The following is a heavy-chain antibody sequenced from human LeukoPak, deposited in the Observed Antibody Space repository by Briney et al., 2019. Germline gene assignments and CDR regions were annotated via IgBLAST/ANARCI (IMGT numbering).Heavy chain of an antibody. D-gene: IGHD2-15*01. Sequence: GGSLSLSCAASGFTFSSYSMNWVRQAPGKGLEWVSSISSSSSYIYYADSVKGRFTISRDNAKNSLYLQMNSLRAEDTAVYYCARKYCSGGSCYSGIGDWDQGTLVTVSS. CDR1: GFTFSSYS. J-gene: IGHJ4*02. CDR3: ARKYCSGGSCYSGIGD. V-gene: IGHV3-21*01. CDR2: ISSSSSYI.